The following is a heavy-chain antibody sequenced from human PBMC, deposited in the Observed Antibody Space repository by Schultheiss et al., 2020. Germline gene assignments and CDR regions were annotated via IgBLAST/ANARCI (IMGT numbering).Heavy chain of an antibody. CDR3: VGHGPDDAWFDP. J-gene: IGHJ5*02. Sequence: SETLSLTCTVSGDSISSSNYYWGWIRQSPGKGLEWIKSIYYSGSTYYNPSLKSRATISVNTSKNQISLKLSSVTAADTAVYYCVGHGPDDAWFDPWGQGTLVTVSS. CDR2: IYYSGST. V-gene: IGHV4-39*01. D-gene: IGHD1-1*01. CDR1: GDSISSSNYY.